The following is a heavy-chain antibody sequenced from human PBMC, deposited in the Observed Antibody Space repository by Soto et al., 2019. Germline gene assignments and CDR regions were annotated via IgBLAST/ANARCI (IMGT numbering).Heavy chain of an antibody. CDR2: IIPIFGTA. Sequence: ASVKVSCKASGGTFSSYAISWVRQAPGQGLEWMGGIIPIFGTANYAQKFQGRVTITADKSTSTAYMELSSLRSEDTAVYYCARHYYDSSGYFAVRDDAFDIWGQGTMVTV. CDR3: ARHYYDSSGYFAVRDDAFDI. CDR1: GGTFSSYA. J-gene: IGHJ3*02. V-gene: IGHV1-69*06. D-gene: IGHD3-22*01.